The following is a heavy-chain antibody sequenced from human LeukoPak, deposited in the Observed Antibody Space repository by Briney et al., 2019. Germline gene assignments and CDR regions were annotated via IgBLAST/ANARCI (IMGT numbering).Heavy chain of an antibody. D-gene: IGHD6-13*01. CDR2: INPNSGGT. V-gene: IGHV1-2*02. CDR1: GYTFTGYY. CDR3: ARDLRYSSSWYYFDY. Sequence: GASVKVSCKASGYTFTGYYMHWVRQAPGQGLEWMGWINPNSGGTNYAQKFQGRVTMTRDTSISTAYMELSRLRSDDTAVYYCARDLRYSSSWYYFDYWGQGTLVTVSS. J-gene: IGHJ4*02.